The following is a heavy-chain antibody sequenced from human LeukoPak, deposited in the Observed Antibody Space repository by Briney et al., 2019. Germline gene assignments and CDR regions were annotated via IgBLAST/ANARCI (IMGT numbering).Heavy chain of an antibody. CDR2: INPSGGST. V-gene: IGHV1-46*01. CDR3: ARDSSYYYGSGINWFDP. D-gene: IGHD3-10*01. CDR1: GYTFTSYY. Sequence: ASVKVSCKASGYTFTSYYMHWVRQAPGQGLEWMGIINPSGGSTSYAQKFQGRVTMTRDTSTSTVYMELSSLRSEDTAVYYCARDSSYYYGSGINWFDPWGQGTLVTVSS. J-gene: IGHJ5*02.